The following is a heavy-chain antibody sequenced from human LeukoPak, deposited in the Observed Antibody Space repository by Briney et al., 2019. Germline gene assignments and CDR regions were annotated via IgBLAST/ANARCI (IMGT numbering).Heavy chain of an antibody. V-gene: IGHV4-39*07. D-gene: IGHD3-22*01. CDR2: IYYRGST. J-gene: IGHJ4*02. CDR3: ARTGDSSGYYRNAIDY. CDR1: GGSISSSSYY. Sequence: KPSETLSLTCTVSGGSISSSSYYWGWIRQPPGKGLEWIGSIYYRGSTYYNPSLRSRITLSLDTSKSQFSLNLSSVTAADTAVYYCARTGDSSGYYRNAIDYWGQGTLVTVSS.